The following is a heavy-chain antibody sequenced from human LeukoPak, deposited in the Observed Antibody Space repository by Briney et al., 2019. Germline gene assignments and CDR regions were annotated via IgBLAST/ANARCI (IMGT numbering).Heavy chain of an antibody. J-gene: IGHJ4*02. CDR2: ISAYNGNT. D-gene: IGHD6-13*01. V-gene: IGHV1-18*01. CDR1: GYTFTSYG. Sequence: ASVKVSCKASGYTFTSYGISWVRQAPGQGLEWMGWISAYNGNTNYAQKLQGRVTMTTDTSTSTAYMELRSLRSDDTAVYYCARVYDARQLGHDYFDYWGQGTLVTVSS. CDR3: ARVYDARQLGHDYFDY.